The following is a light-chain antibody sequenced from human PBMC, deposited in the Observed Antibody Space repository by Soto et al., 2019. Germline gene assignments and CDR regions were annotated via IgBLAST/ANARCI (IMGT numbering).Light chain of an antibody. CDR3: QHYNNWPFT. CDR2: GAS. CDR1: QSVSSN. Sequence: EIVLTQSPGTLSLSPGERATFSCRASQSVSSNYLAWYQQKPGQAPRLLIYGASTRATGIPARFSGSGSGTDFTLTISSLQSEDFVVYYCQHYNNWPFTFGGGTKVDIK. J-gene: IGKJ4*01. V-gene: IGKV3-15*01.